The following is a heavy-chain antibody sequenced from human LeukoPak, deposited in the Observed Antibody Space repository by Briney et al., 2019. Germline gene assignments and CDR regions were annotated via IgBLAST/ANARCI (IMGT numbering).Heavy chain of an antibody. CDR2: IYYSGST. CDR3: ARAYYDFWSGYFYYYYYMDV. V-gene: IGHV4-59*01. J-gene: IGHJ6*03. Sequence: SETLSLTCTVSGGSISSYYWSWIRQPPGKGLEWIGYIYYSGSTNYNPSLKSRVTISVDTSKNQFSLKLSSVTAADTAVYYCARAYYDFWSGYFYYYYYMDVWGKGTTVTVSS. CDR1: GGSISSYY. D-gene: IGHD3-3*01.